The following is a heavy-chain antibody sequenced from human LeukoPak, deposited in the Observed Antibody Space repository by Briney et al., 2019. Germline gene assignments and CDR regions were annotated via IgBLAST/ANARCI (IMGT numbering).Heavy chain of an antibody. CDR1: GFPFSSYW. CDR3: AKLDFDYYGMDV. V-gene: IGHV3-7*03. CDR2: IKQDGSKK. D-gene: IGHD3-3*01. Sequence: GGSLRLSCVASGFPFSSYWMTWVRQAPGKGLEWVANIKQDGSKKSYVDSVKGRFTISRDNSKNTLYLQMNSLRAEDTAVYYCAKLDFDYYGMDVWGQGTTVTVSS. J-gene: IGHJ6*02.